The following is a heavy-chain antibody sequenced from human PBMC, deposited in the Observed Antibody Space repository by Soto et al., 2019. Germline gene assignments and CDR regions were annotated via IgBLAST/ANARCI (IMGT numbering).Heavy chain of an antibody. D-gene: IGHD3-3*01. Sequence: GGSLRLSCAASGFTFSSYAMSWVRQAPGKGLEWVSAISGSGGSTYYADSVKGRFTISRDNSKNTLYLQMNSLRAEDTAVYYCAKGEITIFGVVIMPLGYWGQGTLVTVSS. V-gene: IGHV3-23*01. J-gene: IGHJ4*02. CDR2: ISGSGGST. CDR3: AKGEITIFGVVIMPLGY. CDR1: GFTFSSYA.